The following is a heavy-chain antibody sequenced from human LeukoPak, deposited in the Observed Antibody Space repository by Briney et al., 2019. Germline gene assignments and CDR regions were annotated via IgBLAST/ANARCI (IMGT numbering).Heavy chain of an antibody. CDR1: GYTFTSYG. J-gene: IGHJ6*02. Sequence: ASVKVSFKASGYTFTSYGISWVRQAPGQGLEGMGWINAYNGNTNYAQKLPGRVTMTTDTSTCTAYMELRSLRSDDTAVYYCARDQPNYYESSGYYPGRVYYYGIDVWGQGTPVTVSS. CDR3: ARDQPNYYESSGYYPGRVYYYGIDV. V-gene: IGHV1-18*01. D-gene: IGHD3-22*01. CDR2: INAYNGNT.